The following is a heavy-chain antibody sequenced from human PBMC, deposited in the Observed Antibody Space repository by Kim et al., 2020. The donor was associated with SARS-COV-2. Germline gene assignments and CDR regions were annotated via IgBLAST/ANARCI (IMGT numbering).Heavy chain of an antibody. V-gene: IGHV3-30*18. CDR1: GFTFSHYG. D-gene: IGHD4-17*01. CDR2: ISYDGLNK. J-gene: IGHJ5*02. CDR3: AKRNYGPTVTTVSFDP. Sequence: GGSLRLSCAASGFTFSHYGMHWVRQAPGKGLEWLTVISYDGLNKYYADSVKGRFTISRDDSKNTLYLQMNSLRPEDTAVYYCAKRNYGPTVTTVSFDPWGQGTRVIVSS.